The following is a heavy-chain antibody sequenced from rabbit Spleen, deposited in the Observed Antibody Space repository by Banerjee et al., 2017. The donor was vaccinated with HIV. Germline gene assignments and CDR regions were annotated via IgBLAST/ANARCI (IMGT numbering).Heavy chain of an antibody. Sequence: QSLEESGGALVKPGASLTLTCKASGFSFNSGYDMCWVRQAPGKGLEWVACTYAGTSGGTYSATREKRRFTISKTSSTTVTLQMPSLTAADTATYFCARDTSSSFSSYGMDLWGPGTLVTVS. D-gene: IGHD1-1*01. J-gene: IGHJ6*01. CDR1: GFSFNSGYD. V-gene: IGHV1S40*01. CDR3: ARDTSSSFSSYGMDL. CDR2: TYAGTSGGT.